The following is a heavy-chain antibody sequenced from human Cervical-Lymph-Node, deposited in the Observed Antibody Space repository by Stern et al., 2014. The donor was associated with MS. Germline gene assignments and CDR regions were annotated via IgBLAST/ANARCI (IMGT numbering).Heavy chain of an antibody. CDR3: AKEGANDCFDY. J-gene: IGHJ4*02. CDR2: INAGTGTT. CDR1: GYTFTSYA. Sequence: QVQLLQPGAEVRKPGASVKVSCKASGYTFTSYAMNWVRQAPGPRLEWMGGINAGTGTTKYSQKFQARVTLTRDTSASTAYMELSSLRSEDTAVYYCAKEGANDCFDYWGQGTLVTVSS. V-gene: IGHV1-3*01.